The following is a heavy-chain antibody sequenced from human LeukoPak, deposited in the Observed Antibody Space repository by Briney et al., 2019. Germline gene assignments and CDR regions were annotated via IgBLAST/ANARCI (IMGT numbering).Heavy chain of an antibody. CDR2: MSGIGGST. CDR1: GFTFDDYA. J-gene: IGHJ4*02. D-gene: IGHD6-13*01. V-gene: IGHV3-43*02. Sequence: GGSLRLSCTASGFTFDDYAMHWVPQAPGKGLEWVSLMSGIGGSTYYADSVKGRFTVSRDNSKNSLDLQMNSLRTESTARYSCAKDIWVSGSSSWCPVAFDCGRQGILVTASS. CDR3: AKDIWVSGSSSWCPVAFDC.